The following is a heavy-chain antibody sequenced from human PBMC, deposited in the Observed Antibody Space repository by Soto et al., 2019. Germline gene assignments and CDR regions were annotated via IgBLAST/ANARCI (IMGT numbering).Heavy chain of an antibody. CDR2: IYPGDSDT. D-gene: IGHD3-9*01. CDR1: GYSFTSYW. CDR3: ARGPLYDILTGYLDY. J-gene: IGHJ4*02. Sequence: GESLKISCKGSGYSFTSYWIGWVRQMPGKGLEWMGIIYPGDSDTRYSPSFQGQVTISADKSISTAYLQWSSLKASDTAMYYCARGPLYDILTGYLDYWGQGTLVTVSS. V-gene: IGHV5-51*01.